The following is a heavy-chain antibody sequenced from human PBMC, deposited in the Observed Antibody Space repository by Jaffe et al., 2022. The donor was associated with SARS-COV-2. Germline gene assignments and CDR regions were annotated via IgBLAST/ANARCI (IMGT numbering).Heavy chain of an antibody. D-gene: IGHD6-19*01. CDR3: ARDRVQWLEVVNWFDP. J-gene: IGHJ5*02. Sequence: QVQLVQSGAEVKKPGASVKVSCKASGYTFTSYGISWVRQAPGQGLEWMGWISAYHGNTNYAQKLQGRVTMTTDTSTSTAYMELRSLRSDDTAVYYCARDRVQWLEVVNWFDPWGQGTLVTVSS. V-gene: IGHV1-18*01. CDR1: GYTFTSYG. CDR2: ISAYHGNT.